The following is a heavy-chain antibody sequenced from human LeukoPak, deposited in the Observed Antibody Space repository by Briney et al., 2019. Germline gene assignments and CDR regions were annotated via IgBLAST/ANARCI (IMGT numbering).Heavy chain of an antibody. CDR3: ARRPVGYDAFDI. V-gene: IGHV3-21*01. CDR2: INNSSSYI. D-gene: IGHD4-23*01. J-gene: IGHJ3*02. Sequence: GGSLRLSCAASGFTFSSYSMNWVRQAPGKGLEWVSSINNSSSYIYYADSVKGRFTISRDNAKNSLYLQMNSLRAEDTAVYYCARRPVGYDAFDIWGQGTMVTVSS. CDR1: GFTFSSYS.